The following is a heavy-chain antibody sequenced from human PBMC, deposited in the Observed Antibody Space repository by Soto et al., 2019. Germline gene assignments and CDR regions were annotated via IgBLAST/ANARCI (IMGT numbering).Heavy chain of an antibody. CDR3: ASSTSPYRRGWSPDALDI. Sequence: ASVKVSCKASGYTFTSYGISWVRQAPGQGLEWMGWISAYNGNTNYAQKLQGRVTMTTDTSTSTAYMELRSLRSDDTAVYYCASSTSPYRRGWSPDALDIWGQGTMVTVSS. D-gene: IGHD6-19*01. CDR1: GYTFTSYG. V-gene: IGHV1-18*01. J-gene: IGHJ3*02. CDR2: ISAYNGNT.